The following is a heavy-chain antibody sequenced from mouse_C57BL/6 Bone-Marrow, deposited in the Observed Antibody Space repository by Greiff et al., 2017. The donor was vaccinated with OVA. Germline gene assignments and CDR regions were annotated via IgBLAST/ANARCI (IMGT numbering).Heavy chain of an antibody. V-gene: IGHV6-3*01. CDR1: GFTFSNYW. CDR3: TGRVLRYSFYFDY. CDR2: IRLKSDNYAT. Sequence: EVKLMESGGGLVQPGGSMKLSCVASGFTFSNYWMNWVRQSPEKGLEWVAQIRLKSDNYATHYAESVKGRFTISRDDSKSSVYLQMNNLRAEDTGIYYCTGRVLRYSFYFDYWGQGTTLTVSS. J-gene: IGHJ2*01. D-gene: IGHD1-1*01.